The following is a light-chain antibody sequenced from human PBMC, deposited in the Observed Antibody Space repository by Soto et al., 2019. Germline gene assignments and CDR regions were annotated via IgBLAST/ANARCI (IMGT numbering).Light chain of an antibody. CDR3: SSYTTTRTLV. CDR2: DVS. V-gene: IGLV2-14*03. Sequence: QSALTQPASVSGSPGQSITISCTGTSSDVGAYNYVSWYQQHPGKVPKVILYDVSDRPSGVSSRFSGSKSGNTAPLTISGLQAEDEADYYCSSYTTTRTLVFGGGTKLTVL. J-gene: IGLJ2*01. CDR1: SSDVGAYNY.